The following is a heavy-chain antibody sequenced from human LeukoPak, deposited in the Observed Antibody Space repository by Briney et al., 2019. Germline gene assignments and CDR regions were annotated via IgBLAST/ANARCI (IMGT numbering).Heavy chain of an antibody. D-gene: IGHD6-19*01. CDR1: DDSFSSHY. Sequence: PSETLSLTCAVSDDSFSSHYWTWIRQPPGKGLEWIGYIYYSGSTNYNPSLKSRVTISVDTSKNQFSLKLSSVTAADTAVYYCARAQYSSGWQLPIVDYWGQGTLVTVSS. CDR3: ARAQYSSGWQLPIVDY. V-gene: IGHV4-59*11. J-gene: IGHJ4*02. CDR2: IYYSGST.